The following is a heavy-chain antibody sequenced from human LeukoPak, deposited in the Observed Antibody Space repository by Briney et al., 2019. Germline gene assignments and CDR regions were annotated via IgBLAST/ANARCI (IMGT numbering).Heavy chain of an antibody. D-gene: IGHD5-18*01. CDR3: ARETDLRLGYSYAEHYVDY. CDR1: GGSISSYY. J-gene: IGHJ4*02. CDR2: IYYSGST. V-gene: IGHV4-59*01. Sequence: PSETLSLTCTVSGGSISSYYWSWIRQPPGKGLEWIGYIYYSGSTNYNPSLKSRVTISVDTSKNQFSLKLSSVTAADTAVYYCARETDLRLGYSYAEHYVDYWGQGTLVTVSS.